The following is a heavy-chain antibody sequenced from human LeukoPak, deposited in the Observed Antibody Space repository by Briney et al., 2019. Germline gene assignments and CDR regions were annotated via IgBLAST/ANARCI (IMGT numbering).Heavy chain of an antibody. CDR1: GGSISSYY. J-gene: IGHJ5*02. CDR2: IYHSGTT. Sequence: PSETLSLTCTVSGGSISSYYWSWIRQPPGKGLEWIGYIYHSGTTYYNPSLKSRVTISVDRSKNQFSLNLSSVTAADTAVYYCARWYSSPNWFDPWGQGTLVTVSS. D-gene: IGHD6-13*01. CDR3: ARWYSSPNWFDP. V-gene: IGHV4-59*12.